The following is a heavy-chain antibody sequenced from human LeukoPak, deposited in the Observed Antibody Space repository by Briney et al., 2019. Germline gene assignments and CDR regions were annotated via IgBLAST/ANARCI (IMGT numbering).Heavy chain of an antibody. Sequence: HPGGSLRLSCAASGFTVSSNYMSWVRQAPGKGLEWVSVIYSGGSTYYADSVKGRFTISRDNSKNTLYLQMNSLRAEDTAVYYCARAPASGDYFDYWGQGTLVTVSS. J-gene: IGHJ4*02. D-gene: IGHD4-17*01. V-gene: IGHV3-66*01. CDR2: IYSGGST. CDR1: GFTVSSNY. CDR3: ARAPASGDYFDY.